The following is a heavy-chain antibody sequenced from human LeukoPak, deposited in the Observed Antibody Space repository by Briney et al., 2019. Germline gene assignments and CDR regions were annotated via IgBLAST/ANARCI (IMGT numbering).Heavy chain of an antibody. J-gene: IGHJ6*03. V-gene: IGHV3-23*01. CDR3: AKDDGGSYYIYYYYMDV. Sequence: GGSLRLSCAASGFTFSNFGMHWVRQAPGKGLEWVSAISGSGGNTYYADSVKGRFTISRDNSKNTLYLQMNSLRAEDTAVYYCAKDDGGSYYIYYYYMDVWGKGTTVTISS. D-gene: IGHD1-26*01. CDR1: GFTFSNFG. CDR2: ISGSGGNT.